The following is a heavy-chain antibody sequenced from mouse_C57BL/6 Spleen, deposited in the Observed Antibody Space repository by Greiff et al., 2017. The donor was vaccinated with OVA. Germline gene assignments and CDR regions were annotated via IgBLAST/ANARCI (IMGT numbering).Heavy chain of an antibody. J-gene: IGHJ3*01. Sequence: QVQLQQPGAELVRPGSSVKLSCKASGYTFTSYWMDWVKQRPGQGLEWIGNIYPSDSETHYNQKFKDKATLTVDKSSSTAYMQLSSLTSEDSAVYYSARPGEKCDGEFADWGQGTLVTVSA. CDR1: GYTFTSYW. D-gene: IGHD4-1*01. V-gene: IGHV1-61*01. CDR2: IYPSDSET. CDR3: ARPGEKCDGEFAD.